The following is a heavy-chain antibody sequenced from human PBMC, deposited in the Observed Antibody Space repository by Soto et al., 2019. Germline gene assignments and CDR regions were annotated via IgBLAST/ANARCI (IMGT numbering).Heavy chain of an antibody. CDR1: GYTFTSYD. V-gene: IGHV1-69*01. J-gene: IGHJ4*02. Sequence: QVQLVQSGAEVKKPGASVKVSCKASGYTFTSYDINWVRQAPGQGLEWMGGIIPIFGTANYAQKFQGRVTITADESTSTAYMELSSLRSEDTAVYYCARLGDYGASGTNYWGQGTLVTVSS. CDR2: IIPIFGTA. CDR3: ARLGDYGASGTNY. D-gene: IGHD4-17*01.